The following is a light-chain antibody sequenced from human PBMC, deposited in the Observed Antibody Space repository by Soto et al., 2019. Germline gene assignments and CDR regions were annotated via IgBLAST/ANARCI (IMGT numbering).Light chain of an antibody. CDR3: QHYTISGCT. Sequence: DIQLTQSPSTLSASIGDRVTITCRASQSIDGWLAWYQQKPGEAPKLLFYKSSTSQPGVPSRFSGSGSGTDFTLTISTLQPGDFATYYCQHYTISGCTFGQGTKVGIK. V-gene: IGKV1-5*03. CDR2: KSS. CDR1: QSIDGW. J-gene: IGKJ2*02.